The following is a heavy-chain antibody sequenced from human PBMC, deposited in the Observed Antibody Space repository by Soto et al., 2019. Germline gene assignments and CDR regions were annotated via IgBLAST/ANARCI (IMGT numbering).Heavy chain of an antibody. D-gene: IGHD5-18*01. CDR3: AKFSGYSYGSSAYFDY. Sequence: GGSLRLSCAASGFTLSSYAMSWVRQAPGKGLEWVSAISGSGGSTYYADSVKGRFTISRDNSKNTLYLQMNSLRAEDTAVYYCAKFSGYSYGSSAYFDYWGQGTLVTVSS. V-gene: IGHV3-23*01. CDR2: ISGSGGST. J-gene: IGHJ4*02. CDR1: GFTLSSYA.